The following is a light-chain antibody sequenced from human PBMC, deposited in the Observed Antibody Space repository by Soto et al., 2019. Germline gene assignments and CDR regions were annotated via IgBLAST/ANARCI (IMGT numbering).Light chain of an antibody. V-gene: IGLV4-69*01. CDR3: QTWDTGARVV. CDR2: LSSDGSH. Sequence: QLVLTQSPSASASLGASVKLTCTLSSGHSSYAIAWHQQQPEKGPRYLMKLSSDGSHSKGDGIPDRFSGSSFGAERYLTISSLQSEDEADYYCQTWDTGARVVFGGGTQLTVL. J-gene: IGLJ2*01. CDR1: SGHSSYA.